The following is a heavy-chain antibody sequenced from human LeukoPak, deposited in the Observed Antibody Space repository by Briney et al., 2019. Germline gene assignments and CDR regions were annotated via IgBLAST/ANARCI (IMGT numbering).Heavy chain of an antibody. J-gene: IGHJ3*02. CDR2: IYSGGRT. D-gene: IGHD6-13*01. CDR1: GFTVSSNY. CDR3: ARVGYSSSWYYAFDI. Sequence: GGSLRLSCAASGFTVSSNYMSWVRQAPGKGLEWVSVIYSGGRTYYADSVKGRFTISRDNAKNSLYLQMNSLRVEDTAVYYCARVGYSSSWYYAFDIWGQGTMVTVSS. V-gene: IGHV3-66*01.